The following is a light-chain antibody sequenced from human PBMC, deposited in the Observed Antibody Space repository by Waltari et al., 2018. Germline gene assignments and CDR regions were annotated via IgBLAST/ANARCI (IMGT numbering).Light chain of an antibody. CDR1: QSVISRFNHKNY. CDR3: QQYSATPPT. CDR2: WAS. J-gene: IGKJ1*01. Sequence: DIVMTQSPDSLAVSLGERATINCKSSQSVISRFNHKNYLTWFQQKAGEPPKLLTYWASTRESGVPDRFSGSGSGTDFTLTISGLQAEDVAVYYCQQYSATPPTFGQGTKVEIK. V-gene: IGKV4-1*01.